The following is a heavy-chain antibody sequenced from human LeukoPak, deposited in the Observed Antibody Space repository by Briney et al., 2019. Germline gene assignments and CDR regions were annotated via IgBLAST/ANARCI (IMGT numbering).Heavy chain of an antibody. CDR3: GRPPQRGSWTQRALDY. J-gene: IGHJ4*02. CDR1: GYTFTSYD. Sequence: RWASVKVSCKASGYTFTSYDISWVRQATGQGLEWMGWMNPNSGNAGYAQRFQGRVTMTRNNSISTAYMELTSLRSEDTAVYYCGRPPQRGSWTQRALDYWGQGTLVTVSS. V-gene: IGHV1-8*01. D-gene: IGHD3-10*01. CDR2: MNPNSGNA.